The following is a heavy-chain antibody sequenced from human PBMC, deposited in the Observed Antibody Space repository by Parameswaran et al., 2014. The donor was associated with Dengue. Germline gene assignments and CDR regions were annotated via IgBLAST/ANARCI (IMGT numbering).Heavy chain of an antibody. V-gene: IGHV3-53*01. J-gene: IGHJ5*02. D-gene: IGHD3-3*01. CDR2: IYRDGTT. Sequence: RWIRQPPGKGLEWVSIIYRDGTTTYYADSVKGRFTISRDNSKNTLFLQMNSLRGEDTAVYYCARWSEVAYDHWGQGTLVTVSS. CDR3: ARWSEVAYDH.